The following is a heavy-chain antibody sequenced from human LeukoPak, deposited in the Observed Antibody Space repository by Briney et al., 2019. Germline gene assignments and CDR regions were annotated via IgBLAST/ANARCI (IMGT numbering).Heavy chain of an antibody. CDR2: INPTSGGT. J-gene: IGHJ4*02. CDR3: ARDRVVVPAAFDY. CDR1: GYTFTGYY. V-gene: IGHV1-2*02. D-gene: IGHD2-2*01. Sequence: ASVRVSCKASGYTFTGYYIHWARQAPGQGLEWMGWINPTSGGTKYAQKFQGRVTMTRDTSISTAYMELSRLRADDTAVYYCARDRVVVPAAFDYWGQGTLVTVSS.